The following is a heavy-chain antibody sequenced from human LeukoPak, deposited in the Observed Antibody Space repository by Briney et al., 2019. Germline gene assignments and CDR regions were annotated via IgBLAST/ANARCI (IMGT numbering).Heavy chain of an antibody. J-gene: IGHJ4*02. CDR3: ARSWAMAQNLDS. CDR2: INHSGST. CDR1: GGSFSGYY. D-gene: IGHD5-18*01. V-gene: IGHV4-34*01. Sequence: PSETLSLTCAVYGGSFSGYYWSWIRQPPGKGLEWIGEINHSGSTNYNPSLKSRVTISVDTSKNQFSLKLSSVTAADTAMYYCARSWAMAQNLDSWGQGTLVTVSS.